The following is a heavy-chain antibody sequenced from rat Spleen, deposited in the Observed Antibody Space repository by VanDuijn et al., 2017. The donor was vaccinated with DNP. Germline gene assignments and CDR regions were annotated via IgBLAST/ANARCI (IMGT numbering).Heavy chain of an antibody. V-gene: IGHV5-25*01. J-gene: IGHJ3*01. Sequence: EVQLVESGGGLVQPGRSMKLSCAASGFTFSNFYMAWVRQAPTKGLDWVASISTGGGNTYYRDSVKGRFTVSRDDARNTLYLQMDSLRSEDTATYYCTRVAYNWFFHWGQGTLVTVSS. CDR1: GFTFSNFY. CDR2: ISTGGGNT. CDR3: TRVAYNWFFH.